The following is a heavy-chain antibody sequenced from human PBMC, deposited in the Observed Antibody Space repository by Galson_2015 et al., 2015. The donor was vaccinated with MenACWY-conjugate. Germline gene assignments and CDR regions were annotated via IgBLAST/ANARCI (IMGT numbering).Heavy chain of an antibody. CDR2: INPSGTST. J-gene: IGHJ4*01. CDR1: GHTFITSS. V-gene: IGHV1-46*01. D-gene: IGHD2-2*01. CDR3: ARDRDSATVLIIPAAFD. Sequence: SVKVSCKASGHTFITSSIHWVRQAPGQGLEWMGMINPSGTSTTHAQKFQDRVTTTRDTSTSTVYMELRSLSSDDTAVYYCARDRDSATVLIIPAAFD.